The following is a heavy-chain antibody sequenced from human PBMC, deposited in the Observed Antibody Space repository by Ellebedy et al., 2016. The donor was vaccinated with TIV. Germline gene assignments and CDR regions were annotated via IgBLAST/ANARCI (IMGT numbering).Heavy chain of an antibody. Sequence: ASVKVSWXGSEYTFTSYDINWVRQATGQGLEWMGWMNPKSGNSGYAQKFQGRVTMTRNTSISTAYMELSSLRFEDTAIYYCVKTGFVTLPGDIHYRNWFDPWGQGTLVTVSS. D-gene: IGHD2-2*01. J-gene: IGHJ5*02. CDR3: VKTGFVTLPGDIHYRNWFDP. CDR1: EYTFTSYD. CDR2: MNPKSGNS. V-gene: IGHV1-8*01.